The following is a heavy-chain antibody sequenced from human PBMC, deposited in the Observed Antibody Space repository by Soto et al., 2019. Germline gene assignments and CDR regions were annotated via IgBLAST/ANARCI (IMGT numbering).Heavy chain of an antibody. V-gene: IGHV3-23*01. CDR1: GFAFGDYG. J-gene: IGHJ4*02. CDR3: AKSVDYYDSSGYYPPNYFDY. Sequence: GGSLRLSCAASGFAFGDYGMSWVRQAPGKGLEWVSVISGSDTSTYYADSVKGRFTISRDNSKNTLYPQMNSLRAEDTAVYYCAKSVDYYDSSGYYPPNYFDYWGQGTLVTVSS. CDR2: ISGSDTST. D-gene: IGHD3-22*01.